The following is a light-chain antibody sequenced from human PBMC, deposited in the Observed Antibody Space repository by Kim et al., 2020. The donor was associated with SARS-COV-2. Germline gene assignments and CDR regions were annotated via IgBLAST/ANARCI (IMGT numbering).Light chain of an antibody. V-gene: IGLV2-8*01. CDR1: SSDIGGYNY. Sequence: QSALTQPPSASGSPGQSVTISCTGTSSDIGGYNYVSWYQQHPGKAPKFMFYEVNKRPSGVPDRFSGSKSGNTASLTVSGLQAEDEADYYCSSFAGSNKLFGGGTQLTVL. CDR3: SSFAGSNKL. CDR2: EVN. J-gene: IGLJ2*01.